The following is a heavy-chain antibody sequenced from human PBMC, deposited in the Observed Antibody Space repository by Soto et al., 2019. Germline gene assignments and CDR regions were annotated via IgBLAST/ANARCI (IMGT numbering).Heavy chain of an antibody. D-gene: IGHD4-17*01. CDR3: AISNYGDYGAQPDH. CDR1: GASINDGAYY. Sequence: QVQLQESGPGLVKPAQTLSLTCTVSGASINDGAYYWNWVRQHPEKGLEWIGYIRYSGNTYYNPSLKSLVIISLDTCKNQFSLMLSSLTAADTAMYYCAISNYGDYGAQPDHWGQGTPVTVSS. J-gene: IGHJ4*02. V-gene: IGHV4-31*01. CDR2: IRYSGNT.